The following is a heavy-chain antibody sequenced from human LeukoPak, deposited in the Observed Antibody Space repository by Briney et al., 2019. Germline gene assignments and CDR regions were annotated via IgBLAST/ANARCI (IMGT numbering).Heavy chain of an antibody. J-gene: IGHJ4*02. CDR3: ARLDYGDYYFDS. V-gene: IGHV4-59*08. CDR1: GGSISSYY. D-gene: IGHD4-17*01. Sequence: SETLSLTCTVSGGSISSYYWSWIRQPPGKGLEWIGYIYYSGSTYYNPSLKSRLTMSVDTSKTQFSLKLSSVTAADTAVYYCARLDYGDYYFDSWGQGTLVTVSS. CDR2: IYYSGST.